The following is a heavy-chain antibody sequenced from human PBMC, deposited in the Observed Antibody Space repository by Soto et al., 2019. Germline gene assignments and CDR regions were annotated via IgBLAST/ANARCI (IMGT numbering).Heavy chain of an antibody. CDR1: GGTFSSYA. Sequence: ASVKVSCKASGGTFSSYAISWVRQAPGQGLGWMGGIIPIFGTANYAQKFQGRVTITADESTSTAYMELSSLRSEDTAVYYCARDVPPRYDYSNYVAFDIWGQGTMVTVSS. D-gene: IGHD4-4*01. J-gene: IGHJ3*02. V-gene: IGHV1-69*13. CDR2: IIPIFGTA. CDR3: ARDVPPRYDYSNYVAFDI.